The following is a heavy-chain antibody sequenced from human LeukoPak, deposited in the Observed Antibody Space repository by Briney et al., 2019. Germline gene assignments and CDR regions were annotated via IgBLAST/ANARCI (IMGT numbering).Heavy chain of an antibody. CDR2: ISGSGGST. V-gene: IGHV3-23*01. CDR1: GFTFSSYA. CDR3: AKPRGDRIAVAGWGDYFDY. J-gene: IGHJ4*02. D-gene: IGHD6-19*01. Sequence: GGSLRLSCAASGFTFSSYAMSWVRQAPGKGLEWVSAISGSGGSTYYADSVKGRFTISRDNSKNTLYLQMNSLRAEDTAVYYCAKPRGDRIAVAGWGDYFDYWGQGTLVTVSS.